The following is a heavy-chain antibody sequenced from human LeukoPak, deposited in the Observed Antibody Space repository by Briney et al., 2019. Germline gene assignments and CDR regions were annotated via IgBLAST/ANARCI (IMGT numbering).Heavy chain of an antibody. V-gene: IGHV3-72*01. Sequence: GGSLRLSCAASGFTFSDHYMDWVRQAPGKGLEWVGRTRNKANSYTTEYAASVKGRFTISRDDSKNSLYLQMNSLKTEDTAVYYCARVYSVGAKLDYCGQGTLVTVSS. CDR1: GFTFSDHY. J-gene: IGHJ4*02. D-gene: IGHD1-26*01. CDR3: ARVYSVGAKLDY. CDR2: TRNKANSYTT.